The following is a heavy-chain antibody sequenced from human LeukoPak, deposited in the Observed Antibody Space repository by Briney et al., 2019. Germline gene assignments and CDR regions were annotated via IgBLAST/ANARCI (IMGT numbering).Heavy chain of an antibody. V-gene: IGHV5-51*01. J-gene: IGHJ4*02. Sequence: GESLKISXKGSGYSFTCYWIGWVRQMPGKGLEWMGTIYPGDSDIRYSPSFQGQVTISADKSISTAYLQWSSLKASDTAMYYCARRLSGYYGDYWGQGTLVTVSS. CDR2: IYPGDSDI. CDR1: GYSFTCYW. CDR3: ARRLSGYYGDY. D-gene: IGHD3-22*01.